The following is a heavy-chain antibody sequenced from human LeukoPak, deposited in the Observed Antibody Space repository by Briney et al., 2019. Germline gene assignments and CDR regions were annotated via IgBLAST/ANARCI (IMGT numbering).Heavy chain of an antibody. Sequence: SETLSLTCAVYGGSFSGYYWSWIRQPPGKGLEWIGEINHSGSTNYNPSLKSRVTISVDTSKNQFSLKLSSVTAADTAVYYCATASPHYYDSSGYHYWGQGTLVTVSS. V-gene: IGHV4-34*01. CDR2: INHSGST. CDR3: ATASPHYYDSSGYHY. J-gene: IGHJ4*02. D-gene: IGHD3-22*01. CDR1: GGSFSGYY.